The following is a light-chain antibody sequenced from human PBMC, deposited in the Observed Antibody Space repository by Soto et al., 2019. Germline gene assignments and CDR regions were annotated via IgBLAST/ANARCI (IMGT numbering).Light chain of an antibody. CDR2: AAS. CDR1: QTLNSY. CDR3: QQSFSTPPT. V-gene: IGKV1-39*01. Sequence: DIQMTQSPSSLSASVGDRVTITCRASQTLNSYLNWYQQKPGKAPKLLISAASRLQSGFPSRFSGCGSTTNFTLTIGSLQPEDFATYYCQQSFSTPPTFGQGTKLE. J-gene: IGKJ2*01.